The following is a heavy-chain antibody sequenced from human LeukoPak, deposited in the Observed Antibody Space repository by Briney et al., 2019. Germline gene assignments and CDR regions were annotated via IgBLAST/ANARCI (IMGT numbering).Heavy chain of an antibody. CDR1: GFTFSSYW. Sequence: GGSLRLSCAASGFTFSSYWMHWVRQAPGKGLVWVSRINSDGSSTSYADSVKGRFTISRDNAKNTLYLQMNSLRAEDTAVYYCARAPFVAAAGTLDDYWGQGTLVTVSS. CDR3: ARAPFVAAAGTLDDY. V-gene: IGHV3-74*01. D-gene: IGHD6-13*01. J-gene: IGHJ4*02. CDR2: INSDGSST.